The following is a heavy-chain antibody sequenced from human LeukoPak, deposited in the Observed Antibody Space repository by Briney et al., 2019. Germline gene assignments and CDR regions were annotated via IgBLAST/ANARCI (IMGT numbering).Heavy chain of an antibody. CDR2: MNPNSGNT. D-gene: IGHD4-23*01. J-gene: IGHJ4*02. V-gene: IGHV1-8*01. CDR3: ATRPAGNIDY. Sequence: GASVKVSCKASGYTFTSYDINWVRQATGQGLEWMGWMNPNSGNTGYAQKLQGRVTMTRNTSISTAYMELSSLRSEDTAVYYCATRPAGNIDYWGQGTLVTVSS. CDR1: GYTFTSYD.